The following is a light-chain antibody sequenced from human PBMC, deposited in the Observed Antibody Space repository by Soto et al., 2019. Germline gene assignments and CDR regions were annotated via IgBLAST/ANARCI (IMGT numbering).Light chain of an antibody. CDR1: SSNIGAGYA. J-gene: IGLJ1*01. CDR3: QSYDSSLSSDV. CDR2: GNS. Sequence: QYVLTQPPSVSGAPGQRVTISCTGSSSNIGAGYAVHWYQQLPGTAPKLLIYGNSNRPSGVPDRFSGSKSGTSASLAITGLQAEDEADYYCQSYDSSLSSDVFGTGTKLTVL. V-gene: IGLV1-40*01.